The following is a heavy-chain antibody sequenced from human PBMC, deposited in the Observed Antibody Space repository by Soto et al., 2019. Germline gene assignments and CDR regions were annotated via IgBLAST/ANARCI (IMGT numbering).Heavy chain of an antibody. Sequence: TSETLSLTCTVSGGSISSYYWSWIRQPPGKGLEWIGYIYYSGSTNYNPSLKSRVTISVDTSKNQFSLKLSSVTAADTAVYYCARVLYYYDSSGYYWWFDPWGQGTLVTVSS. J-gene: IGHJ5*02. CDR2: IYYSGST. CDR1: GGSISSYY. V-gene: IGHV4-59*01. D-gene: IGHD3-22*01. CDR3: ARVLYYYDSSGYYWWFDP.